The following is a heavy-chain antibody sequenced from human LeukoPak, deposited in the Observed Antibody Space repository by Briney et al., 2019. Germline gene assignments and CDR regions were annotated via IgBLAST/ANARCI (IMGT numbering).Heavy chain of an antibody. V-gene: IGHV3-7*01. J-gene: IGHJ4*02. CDR1: GFTFSSYW. D-gene: IGHD3-3*01. Sequence: GGSLRLSCAASGFTFSSYWMSWVRQAPGKGLERVANIKQDGSEKYYVDSVKGRFTISRDNAKNSLYLQMNSLRAEDTAVYYCARDRSEWSRYDFWSGYYGRSFDYWGQGTLVTVSS. CDR3: ARDRSEWSRYDFWSGYYGRSFDY. CDR2: IKQDGSEK.